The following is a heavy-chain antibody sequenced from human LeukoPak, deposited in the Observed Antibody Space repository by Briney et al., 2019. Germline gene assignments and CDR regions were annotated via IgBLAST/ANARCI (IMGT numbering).Heavy chain of an antibody. Sequence: GGSLRLSCAASGIIFSKYGMSWVRQAPGKGLEWVATVLGSGVPTYYADSVQGRFTISRDNSKNTLYLQMSSLRAEDTAIYYCAKDPDGDYIGTFDIWGQGTTVIVS. D-gene: IGHD4-17*01. V-gene: IGHV3-23*01. CDR2: VLGSGVPT. CDR1: GIIFSKYG. CDR3: AKDPDGDYIGTFDI. J-gene: IGHJ3*02.